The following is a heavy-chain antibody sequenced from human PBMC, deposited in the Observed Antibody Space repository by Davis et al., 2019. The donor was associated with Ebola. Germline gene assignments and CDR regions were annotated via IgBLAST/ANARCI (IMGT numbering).Heavy chain of an antibody. J-gene: IGHJ4*02. V-gene: IGHV5-51*01. D-gene: IGHD5-24*01. CDR3: ARHPRSPRWLPFDY. Sequence: PGGVPRLSCKGSGYSFTSYWIGWVRQMPGKGLEWMGIIYPGDSDTRYSPSFQGQVTISADKSISTAYLQWSSLKASDTAMYYCARHPRSPRWLPFDYWGQGTLVTVSS. CDR2: IYPGDSDT. CDR1: GYSFTSYW.